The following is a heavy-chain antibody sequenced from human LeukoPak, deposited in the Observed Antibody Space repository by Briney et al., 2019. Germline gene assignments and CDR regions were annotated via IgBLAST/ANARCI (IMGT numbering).Heavy chain of an antibody. D-gene: IGHD3-22*01. Sequence: PGGPLRLSCAASGFTFSSYAMSWVRQAPGKGLEWGSAISGSGGSTYYADSVKGRFTISRDNSKNTLYLQMNSLRAEDTAVYYCAKVGYCYDSSGYYYFDYWGQGTLVTVSS. CDR1: GFTFSSYA. J-gene: IGHJ4*02. V-gene: IGHV3-23*01. CDR3: AKVGYCYDSSGYYYFDY. CDR2: ISGSGGST.